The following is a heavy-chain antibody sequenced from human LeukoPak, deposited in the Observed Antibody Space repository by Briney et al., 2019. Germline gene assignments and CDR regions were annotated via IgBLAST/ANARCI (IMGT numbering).Heavy chain of an antibody. J-gene: IGHJ6*03. CDR2: IRYDGSNK. V-gene: IGHV3-30*02. CDR3: AKDYRDCSSTSCYYYYYMDV. CDR1: GFTFSSYG. Sequence: GGSLRLSCVASGFTFSSYGMHWVRQAPGKGLEWVAFIRYDGSNKYYADSVKGRFTISRDNSKNTLYLQMNSLRAEDTAVYYCAKDYRDCSSTSCYYYYYMDVWGKGTTVTVSS. D-gene: IGHD2-2*01.